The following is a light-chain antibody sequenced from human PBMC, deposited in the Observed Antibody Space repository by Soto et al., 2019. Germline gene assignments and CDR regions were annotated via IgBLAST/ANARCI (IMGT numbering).Light chain of an antibody. V-gene: IGLV2-11*01. CDR2: DVT. J-gene: IGLJ2*01. Sequence: QSVLTQPRSVSGSPGQSVPISCTGTSSDVGAYNCVSWYQQHPGKAPRLMIYDVTKRPSGVPDRFSGSKSGSTASLTISGLQAEDEADYYCCSYAGSNTHVVFGGGTKLTVL. CDR1: SSDVGAYNC. CDR3: CSYAGSNTHVV.